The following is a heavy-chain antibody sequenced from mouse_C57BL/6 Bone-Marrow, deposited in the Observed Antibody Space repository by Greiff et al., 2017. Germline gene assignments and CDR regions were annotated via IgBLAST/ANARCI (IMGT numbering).Heavy chain of an antibody. CDR2: IVPANGNT. V-gene: IGHV14-3*01. D-gene: IGHD2-5*01. Sequence: VQLKQSVAELVRPGASVKLSCTASGFNITNTYMHWVKQRPEQGLEWIGRIVPANGNTKYAPKFQGKATITADTSSNTAYLQLNTLTSEDTAIYYCARPYSNSSWFAYWGQGTLVTVSA. CDR3: ARPYSNSSWFAY. CDR1: GFNITNTY. J-gene: IGHJ3*01.